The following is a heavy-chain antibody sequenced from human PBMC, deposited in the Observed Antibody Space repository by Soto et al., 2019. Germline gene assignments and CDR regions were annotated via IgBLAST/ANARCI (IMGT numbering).Heavy chain of an antibody. V-gene: IGHV3-33*01. J-gene: IGHJ6*02. CDR3: ARDRKVLLWFGELLALYYYYGMDV. CDR2: IWYDGSNK. D-gene: IGHD3-10*01. CDR1: GFTFSSYG. Sequence: GGSLRLSCTSSGFTFSSYGMHWVRQAPGKGLEWVAVIWYDGSNKYYADSVKGRFTISRDNSKNTLYLQMNSLRAEDTAVYYCARDRKVLLWFGELLALYYYYGMDVWGQGTTVTVSS.